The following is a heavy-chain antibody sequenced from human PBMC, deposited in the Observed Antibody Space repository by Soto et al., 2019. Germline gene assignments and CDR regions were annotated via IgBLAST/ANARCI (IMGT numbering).Heavy chain of an antibody. D-gene: IGHD1-1*01. J-gene: IGHJ4*02. V-gene: IGHV4-31*02. CDR2: IYYSGAT. CDR3: ATNIPNFLDY. Sequence: TLSLTWTVSGDSINNSDHFWTWIRQRPGEGLEWIGYIYYSGATYYSPSLKTRVSISLHTSTDTAYMELSSLRSEDTAVYYCATNIPNFLDYWGQGTLVTVSS. CDR1: GDSINNSDHF.